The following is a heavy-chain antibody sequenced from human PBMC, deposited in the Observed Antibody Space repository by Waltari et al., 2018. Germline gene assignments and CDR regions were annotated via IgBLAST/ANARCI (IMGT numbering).Heavy chain of an antibody. J-gene: IGHJ4*02. V-gene: IGHV1-18*04. D-gene: IGHD3-22*01. CDR2: ISAYNGNT. CDR1: GYTFTSYG. CDR3: ARVFGLGLVLDSSGYYYFDY. Sequence: QVQLVQSGAEVKKPGASVKVSCKASGYTFTSYGISWVRQAPGQGLEGMGWISAYNGNTNYAQKLKGRVTMTTDTSTSTAYMELRSLRSDDTAVYYCARVFGLGLVLDSSGYYYFDYWGQGTLVTVSS.